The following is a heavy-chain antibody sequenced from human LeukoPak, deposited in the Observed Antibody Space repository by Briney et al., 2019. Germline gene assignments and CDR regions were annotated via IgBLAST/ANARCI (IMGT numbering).Heavy chain of an antibody. V-gene: IGHV3-23*01. CDR2: ISGTGGRT. D-gene: IGHD2-15*01. CDR1: GFTFSNYA. J-gene: IGHJ4*02. CDR3: TTDRLLSYY. Sequence: GGSLRLSCATSGFTFSNYAMSWVRQAPGKGLEWVSGISGTGGRTYYAVSVRGRFTVSRDNSKNTLYLQMNSLKTEDTAVYYCTTDRLLSYYWGQGTLVTVSS.